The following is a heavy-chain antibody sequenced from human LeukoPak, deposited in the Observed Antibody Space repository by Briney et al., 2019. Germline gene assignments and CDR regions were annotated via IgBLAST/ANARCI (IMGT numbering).Heavy chain of an antibody. D-gene: IGHD2-21*02. V-gene: IGHV4-38-2*02. J-gene: IGHJ4*02. CDR3: ARVRRVYCGGDCYGIYFDY. CDR1: GYSISSDYY. Sequence: PSETLSLTCSVSGYSISSDYYWSWIRQPPGKGLEWIGEINHSGSTNYNPSLKSRVTISVDTSKNQFSLKLSSVTAADTAVYYCARVRRVYCGGDCYGIYFDYWGQGTLVTVSS. CDR2: INHSGST.